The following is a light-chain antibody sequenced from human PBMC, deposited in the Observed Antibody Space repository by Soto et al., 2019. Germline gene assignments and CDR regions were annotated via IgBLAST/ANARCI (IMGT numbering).Light chain of an antibody. CDR3: SSYTSSSTVL. CDR2: EVS. V-gene: IGLV2-14*01. Sequence: QSVLTQPASVSGSPGQSITISCTGTSSDVGGYNYVSWYQQHPGKAPKVMIYEVSNRPSGVSNRFSGSKSGNTASLTISGLQAEDEGDYYCSSYTSSSTVLFGGGTKLTVL. CDR1: SSDVGGYNY. J-gene: IGLJ2*01.